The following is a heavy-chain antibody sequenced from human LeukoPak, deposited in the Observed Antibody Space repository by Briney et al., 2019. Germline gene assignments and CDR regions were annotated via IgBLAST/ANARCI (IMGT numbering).Heavy chain of an antibody. J-gene: IGHJ4*01. V-gene: IGHV4-4*07. D-gene: IGHD1-26*01. CDR3: ARDYKWELRYFDY. CDR1: GXSISSYY. Sequence: SETLSLTCTVSGXSISSYYWSWIRQPAGKGLEWIGRIYTSGSTNHNPSLKSRVTMSVDTSKNQFSLKLSSVTAADTAVYYCARDYKWELRYFDYWGHGTLVTVSS. CDR2: IYTSGST.